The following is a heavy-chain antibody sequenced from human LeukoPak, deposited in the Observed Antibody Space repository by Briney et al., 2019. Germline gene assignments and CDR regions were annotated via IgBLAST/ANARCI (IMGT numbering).Heavy chain of an antibody. Sequence: SVKVSCKASGYTFTSYGISWVRQAPGQGLEWMGRIIPILGIANYAQKFQGRVTITADKSTSTAYMELSSLRSEDTAVYYCARDQIAAAGYYYGMDVWGQGTTVTVSS. CDR3: ARDQIAAAGYYYGMDV. CDR1: GYTFTSYG. V-gene: IGHV1-69*04. CDR2: IIPILGIA. J-gene: IGHJ6*02. D-gene: IGHD6-13*01.